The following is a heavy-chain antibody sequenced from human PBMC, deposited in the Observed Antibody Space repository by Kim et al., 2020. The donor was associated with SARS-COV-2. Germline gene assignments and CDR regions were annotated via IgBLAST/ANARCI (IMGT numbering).Heavy chain of an antibody. CDR3: ARQYSSGWLPLDY. V-gene: IGHV5-51*01. J-gene: IGHJ4*02. D-gene: IGHD6-19*01. Sequence: YGPSFQGQLTIPAEKSISTAYLQWSSLKASDTAMYYCARQYSSGWLPLDYWGQGTLVTVSS.